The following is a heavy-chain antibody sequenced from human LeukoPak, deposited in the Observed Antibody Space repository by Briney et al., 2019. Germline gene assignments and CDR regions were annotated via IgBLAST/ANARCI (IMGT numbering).Heavy chain of an antibody. CDR2: IYYSGST. Sequence: SETLSLTCSVSGGSISSSTYYWGWVRQPPGKGLEWIGNIYYSGSTYYNPSLKSRVTISADTSKNQFSLKLNSVTAADTAVYYCARLSHYYDSRGYYLGSYYFDYWGQGTLVTVSS. D-gene: IGHD3-22*01. CDR3: ARLSHYYDSRGYYLGSYYFDY. V-gene: IGHV4-39*01. CDR1: GGSISSSTYY. J-gene: IGHJ4*02.